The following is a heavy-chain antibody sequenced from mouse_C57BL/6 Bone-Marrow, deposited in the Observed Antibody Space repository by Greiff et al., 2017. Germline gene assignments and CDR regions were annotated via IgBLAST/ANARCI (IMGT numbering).Heavy chain of an antibody. CDR2: ISYDGSN. CDR1: GYSITSGYY. D-gene: IGHD2-3*01. J-gene: IGHJ3*01. CDR3: ARDIGMIPGAY. V-gene: IGHV3-6*01. Sequence: EVQRVESGPGLVKPSQSLSLTCSVTGYSITSGYYWNWIRQFPGNKLEWMGYISYDGSNNYNPSLKNRISITRDKSKNQFFLKLNSVTTEDTATYYCARDIGMIPGAYWAKGLWSLSLQ.